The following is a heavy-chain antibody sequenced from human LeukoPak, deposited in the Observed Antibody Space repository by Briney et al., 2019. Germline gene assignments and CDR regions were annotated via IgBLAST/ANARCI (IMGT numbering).Heavy chain of an antibody. CDR2: ISGSGGST. J-gene: IGHJ4*02. Sequence: PGGSLRLSCAASGFTFSTYAMSWVRQAPGKGLEWVSAISGSGGSTYYADSVKGRFTISRDNSKNTLYLQMNSLRAEDTAVYYCANNTAVAGISFCDYWGQGTLVTVSS. CDR1: GFTFSTYA. V-gene: IGHV3-23*01. D-gene: IGHD6-19*01. CDR3: ANNTAVAGISFCDY.